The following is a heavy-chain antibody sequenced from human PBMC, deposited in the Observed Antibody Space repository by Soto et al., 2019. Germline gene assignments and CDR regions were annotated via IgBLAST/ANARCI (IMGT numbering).Heavy chain of an antibody. CDR1: GFTFSSYA. J-gene: IGHJ4*02. Sequence: GSLRLSCSASGFTFSSYAMHWVRQALGKGLEYVSVISSNGGSTYYADSVKGRFTISRDNSKNTLYLQMSSLRAEDTAVYYCVKILQYSYGLPHWGQGTLVTVSS. D-gene: IGHD5-18*01. CDR2: ISSNGGST. CDR3: VKILQYSYGLPH. V-gene: IGHV3-64D*06.